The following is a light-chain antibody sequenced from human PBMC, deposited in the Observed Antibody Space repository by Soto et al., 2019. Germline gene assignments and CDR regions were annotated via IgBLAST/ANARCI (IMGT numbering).Light chain of an antibody. J-gene: IGLJ1*01. V-gene: IGLV2-14*01. Sequence: QSVLTQPASVSGSPGQSITISCTGTSSDVGGYNYVSWYQQHPGKAPKLMIYDVSNRPSGVSNRFSGSKSGNTASLTISGLQAEDEADYYCSSYTSSSTSCVFGTGTMVTVL. CDR1: SSDVGGYNY. CDR3: SSYTSSSTSCV. CDR2: DVS.